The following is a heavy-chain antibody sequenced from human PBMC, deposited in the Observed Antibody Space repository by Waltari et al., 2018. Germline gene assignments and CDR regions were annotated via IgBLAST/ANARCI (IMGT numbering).Heavy chain of an antibody. Sequence: QVQLVQSGAEVKKPGSSVKVSCKASGGTFSSYAISCVRQAPGQGLEWMGGIIPIFGTANYTQKFQGRVTITADESTSTAYMELSSLRSEDTAVYYCARRGQSTSGYYYYYMDVWGKGTTVTISS. CDR3: ARRGQSTSGYYYYYMDV. D-gene: IGHD2-2*01. CDR2: IIPIFGTA. V-gene: IGHV1-69*12. J-gene: IGHJ6*03. CDR1: GGTFSSYA.